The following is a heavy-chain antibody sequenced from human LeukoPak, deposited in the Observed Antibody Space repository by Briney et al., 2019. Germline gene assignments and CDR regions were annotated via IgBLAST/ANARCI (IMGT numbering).Heavy chain of an antibody. D-gene: IGHD3-10*01. Sequence: PGGSLRLSCAASGFTFSSYAMHWVRQAPGKGLEWVSGISRNSGSIGYADSVKGRFTISRDNAKNSLFLQMNSLRPEDTALYYCAKDTSGNLLDYWGQGTLVTVSS. CDR3: AKDTSGNLLDY. CDR2: ISRNSGSI. CDR1: GFTFSSYA. V-gene: IGHV3-9*01. J-gene: IGHJ4*02.